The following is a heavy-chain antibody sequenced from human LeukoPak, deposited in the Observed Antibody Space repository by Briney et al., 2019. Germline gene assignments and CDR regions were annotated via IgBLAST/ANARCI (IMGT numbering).Heavy chain of an antibody. CDR3: ATYRQVLLPFES. Sequence: GGSLRLSCAASGFTFSSYSMNWVRQAPGKGLEWVSYISSSGSTIYYADSVRGRFTISRDNSKSTLSLQMNSLRAEDTAIYYCATYRQVLLPFESWGQGTLVTVSS. J-gene: IGHJ4*02. V-gene: IGHV3-48*01. D-gene: IGHD2-8*02. CDR2: ISSSGSTI. CDR1: GFTFSSYS.